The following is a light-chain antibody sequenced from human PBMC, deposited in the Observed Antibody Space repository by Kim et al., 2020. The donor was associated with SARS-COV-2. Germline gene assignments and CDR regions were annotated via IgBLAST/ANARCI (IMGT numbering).Light chain of an antibody. Sequence: GQSITISCIGASSDVGAYNYVSWHQQHPGKAPKLMIYDVSKRPSGVSNRFSGSKSGNTVFLTISGLQAEDEADYYCSSYTTSSTWVFGGGTQLTVL. V-gene: IGLV2-14*04. CDR1: SSDVGAYNY. CDR3: SSYTTSSTWV. CDR2: DVS. J-gene: IGLJ3*02.